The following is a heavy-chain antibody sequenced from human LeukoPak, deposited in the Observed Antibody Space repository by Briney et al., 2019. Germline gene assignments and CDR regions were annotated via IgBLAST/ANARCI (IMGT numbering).Heavy chain of an antibody. CDR3: ATGSAYSSGWNIDY. CDR2: ISTGSSTI. Sequence: GGSVKLSCAASGFTFTTYSMNWVRQATGQGLEWVGYISTGSSTIYYADSVKGRFTISRDNAKNSVYLQVNNLRADDTAVYYCATGSAYSSGWNIDYWGQGTMVTVAS. J-gene: IGHJ4*02. D-gene: IGHD6-19*01. V-gene: IGHV3-48*04. CDR1: GFTFTTYS.